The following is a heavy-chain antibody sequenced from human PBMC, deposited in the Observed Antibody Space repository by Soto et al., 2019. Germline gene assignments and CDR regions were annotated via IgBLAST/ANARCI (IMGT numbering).Heavy chain of an antibody. V-gene: IGHV3-9*01. D-gene: IGHD3-3*01. Sequence: EVQLVESGGDLVQPGRSLRLSCAASGFIFNDYPMHWVRQVPGKGLELVSGISWNSGILGYADSVRGRFSISRDNAKKSLYLQMNGLRAEDTALYFCVKDGRTSIFGLVYDGVVIWGRGTMVTVSS. CDR1: GFIFNDYP. CDR3: VKDGRTSIFGLVYDGVVI. J-gene: IGHJ3*02. CDR2: ISWNSGIL.